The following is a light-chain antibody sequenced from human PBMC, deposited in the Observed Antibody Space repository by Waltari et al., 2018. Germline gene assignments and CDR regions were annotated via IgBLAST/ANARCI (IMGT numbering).Light chain of an antibody. Sequence: DIQVTQSPPSLSASVGDRVTITCRTSQNIRNFLNWYQQKPGKAPSLLIYAASNLQRGVPARFSGSGSGTDFTLTISSLQPEDVATYYCQQTYITPLMFGPGTSVDTK. CDR1: QNIRNF. V-gene: IGKV1-39*01. CDR2: AAS. CDR3: QQTYITPLM. J-gene: IGKJ3*01.